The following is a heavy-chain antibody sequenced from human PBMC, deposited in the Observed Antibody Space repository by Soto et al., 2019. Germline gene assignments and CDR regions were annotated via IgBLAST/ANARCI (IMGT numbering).Heavy chain of an antibody. CDR1: GFTVSSNY. V-gene: IGHV3-66*01. J-gene: IGHJ6*03. CDR3: ATYYGDPVLYYYMDV. Sequence: EVQLVESGGGLVQPGGSLRLSCAASGFTVSSNYMSWVRQAPGKGLEWVSVIYSGGSTYYADSVKGRFTISRDNSKNTLYLQMNSLRAEDTAVYYCATYYGDPVLYYYMDVWGKGTTVTVSS. D-gene: IGHD4-17*01. CDR2: IYSGGST.